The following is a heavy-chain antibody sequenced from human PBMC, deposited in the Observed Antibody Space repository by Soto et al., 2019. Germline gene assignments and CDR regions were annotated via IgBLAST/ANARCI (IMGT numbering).Heavy chain of an antibody. CDR3: AREGVDTAMAEPYYFDY. CDR1: GFTFSSYC. D-gene: IGHD5-18*01. Sequence: VGSLRLSCAASGFTFSSYCIHWVRQAPGKGLVWVSRINSDGSSTTYADSVKGRFTISRDNAKNTLYLQMTSLRAEDTAVYYCAREGVDTAMAEPYYFDYWGQGTLVTVS. V-gene: IGHV3-74*01. J-gene: IGHJ4*02. CDR2: INSDGSST.